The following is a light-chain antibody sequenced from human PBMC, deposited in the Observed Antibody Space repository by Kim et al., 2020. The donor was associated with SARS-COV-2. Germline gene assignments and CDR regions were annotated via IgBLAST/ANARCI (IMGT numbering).Light chain of an antibody. CDR2: QDS. CDR1: KLGDKY. Sequence: VSVAPGQTARIHCSVDKLGDKYVCWYQKKSGQSPVLGIYQDSQGPPGIPERFSGSNSGKTATLSIRGTQNMDEADYYCQAWVNTNIFGGGTQLTVL. V-gene: IGLV3-1*01. J-gene: IGLJ2*01. CDR3: QAWVNTNI.